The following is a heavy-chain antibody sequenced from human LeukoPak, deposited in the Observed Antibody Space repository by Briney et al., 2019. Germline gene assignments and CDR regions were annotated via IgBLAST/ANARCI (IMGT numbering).Heavy chain of an antibody. Sequence: SETLSLTCTVSGDSISSYYWSWMRQPPGKGLEWIGYIYYSGSTNYSPSLKSRVTISVDTSKNQFSLKLSSVTAADTAVYYCARSERIIMILGGAFDIWGQGTVVTVSS. CDR3: ARSERIIMILGGAFDI. J-gene: IGHJ3*02. CDR1: GDSISSYY. V-gene: IGHV4-59*08. D-gene: IGHD3-22*01. CDR2: IYYSGST.